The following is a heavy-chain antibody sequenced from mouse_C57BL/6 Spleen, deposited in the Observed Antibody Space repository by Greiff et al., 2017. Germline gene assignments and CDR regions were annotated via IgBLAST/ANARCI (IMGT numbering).Heavy chain of an antibody. Sequence: EVKLVESEGGLVQPGSSMKLSCTASGFTFSDYYMAWVRQVPEKGLEWVANINYDGSSTYYLDSLKSRFIISRDNAKNILYLQMSSLKSEDTATYYCAREVTGTDWYFDVWGTGTTVTVSS. CDR1: GFTFSDYY. J-gene: IGHJ1*03. CDR3: AREVTGTDWYFDV. V-gene: IGHV5-16*01. D-gene: IGHD4-1*01. CDR2: INYDGSST.